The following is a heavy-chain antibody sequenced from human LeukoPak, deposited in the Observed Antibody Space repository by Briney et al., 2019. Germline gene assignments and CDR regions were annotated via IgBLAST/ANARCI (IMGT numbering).Heavy chain of an antibody. CDR1: GFTFSTYP. V-gene: IGHV3-30*03. J-gene: IGHJ4*02. CDR2: ISYHGSNE. CDR3: ARVHDTTGYYHYFDS. D-gene: IGHD3-9*01. Sequence: GRSLRLSCEASGFTFSTYPMHWVRQAPDKGLEWVAMISYHGSNEYYADSVKGRFTISRDNSKNTLYLQMNNPRVEDAAIYYCARVHDTTGYYHYFDSRGQGTLVTVSS.